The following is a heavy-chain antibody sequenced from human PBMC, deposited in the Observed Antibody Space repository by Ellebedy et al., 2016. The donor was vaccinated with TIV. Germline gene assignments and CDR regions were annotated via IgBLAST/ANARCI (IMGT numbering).Heavy chain of an antibody. CDR1: GFTFRSYA. Sequence: PGGSLRLSCEASGFTFRSYAMSWVRQAPGKGLEWVSAISWSGGSTYYADSVKGRFTNSRDNIKNILYLQMHSLRADDTAVYYCAQDPDYSNFLPFDSWGQGTLVTVSS. CDR3: AQDPDYSNFLPFDS. CDR2: ISWSGGST. D-gene: IGHD4-11*01. J-gene: IGHJ4*02. V-gene: IGHV3-23*01.